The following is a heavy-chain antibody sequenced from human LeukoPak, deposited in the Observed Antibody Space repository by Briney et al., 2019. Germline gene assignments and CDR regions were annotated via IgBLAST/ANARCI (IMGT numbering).Heavy chain of an antibody. CDR1: GDSISSYS. D-gene: IGHD5-12*01. CDR2: VYHSGSI. J-gene: IGHJ4*02. V-gene: IGHV4-59*01. CDR3: VSSYGGYVLDY. Sequence: SETLSLTCTVSGDSISSYSWNWIRQSPGKGLEIGRVYHSGSINYNPSLKSRVTISVDTSKNQFSLNLSSVTAADTAVYYCVSSYGGYVLDYWGQGTLVIVSS.